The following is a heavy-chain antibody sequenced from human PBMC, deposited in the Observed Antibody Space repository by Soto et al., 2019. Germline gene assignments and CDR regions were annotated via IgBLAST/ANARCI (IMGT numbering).Heavy chain of an antibody. D-gene: IGHD3-22*01. CDR2: IDPSDSYT. CDR3: ARLRGDMRDYYDSSGSAYGMDV. Sequence: GESLKISCKGSGYSFTSYWISWVRQMPGKGLEWMGRIDPSDSYTNYSPSFQGHVTISADKSISTAYLQWSSLKASDTAVYYCARLRGDMRDYYDSSGSAYGMDVWGQGTTVTVSS. CDR1: GYSFTSYW. V-gene: IGHV5-10-1*01. J-gene: IGHJ6*02.